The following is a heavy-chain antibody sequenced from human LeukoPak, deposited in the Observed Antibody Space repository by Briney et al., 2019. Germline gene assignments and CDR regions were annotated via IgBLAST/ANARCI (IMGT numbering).Heavy chain of an antibody. CDR2: ISYSGST. CDR3: ARRGNYYDSSGYYHHWYFDL. V-gene: IGHV4-59*08. J-gene: IGHJ2*01. Sequence: SETLSLTCTVSGGSISNYYWSWVRQPPGKGLEWIGYISYSGSTNYNPSLKSRVTITVDTSKNQFSLKLSSVTAADTAVYYCARRGNYYDSSGYYHHWYFDLWGPGTLVTVSS. CDR1: GGSISNYY. D-gene: IGHD3-22*01.